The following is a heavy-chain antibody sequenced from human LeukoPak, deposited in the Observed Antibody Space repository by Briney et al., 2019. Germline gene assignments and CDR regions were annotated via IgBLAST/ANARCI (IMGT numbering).Heavy chain of an antibody. V-gene: IGHV3-23*01. D-gene: IGHD3-22*01. J-gene: IGHJ4*02. CDR2: ISGSGGST. CDR3: AKTCYYDSSGYYYGLWYFDY. Sequence: GGSLRLSCAASGFTFSSYAMSWVRQAPGKGLEWVSAISGSGGSTYYADSVKGRFTISRDNSKNTLYLQMNSLRAEDTAVYYCAKTCYYDSSGYYYGLWYFDYWGQGTLVTVSS. CDR1: GFTFSSYA.